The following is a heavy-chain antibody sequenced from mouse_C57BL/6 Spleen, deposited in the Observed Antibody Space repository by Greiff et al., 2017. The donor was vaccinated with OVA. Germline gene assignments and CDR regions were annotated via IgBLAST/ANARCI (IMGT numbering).Heavy chain of an antibody. V-gene: IGHV3-6*01. CDR2: ISYDGSN. CDR3: ASNYVDYYAMDY. CDR1: GYSITSGYY. D-gene: IGHD2-1*01. Sequence: ESGPGLVKPSQSLSLTCSVTGYSITSGYYWNWIRQFPGNKLEWMGYISYDGSNNYNPSLKNRISITRDTSKNQFFLKLNSVTTEDTATYYCASNYVDYYAMDYWGQGTSVTVSS. J-gene: IGHJ4*01.